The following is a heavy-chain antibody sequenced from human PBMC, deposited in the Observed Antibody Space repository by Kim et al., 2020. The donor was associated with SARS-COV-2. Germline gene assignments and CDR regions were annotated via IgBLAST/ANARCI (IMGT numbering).Heavy chain of an antibody. CDR1: GGSISSYY. CDR2: IYYSGST. CDR3: ARDFDY. Sequence: SETLSLTCTVSGGSISSYYWSWIRQPPGKGLEWIGYIYYSGSTNYNPSLKSRVTISVDTSKNQFSLKLSSVTAADTAVYYCARDFDYWGQGTLVTVSS. J-gene: IGHJ4*02. V-gene: IGHV4-59*13.